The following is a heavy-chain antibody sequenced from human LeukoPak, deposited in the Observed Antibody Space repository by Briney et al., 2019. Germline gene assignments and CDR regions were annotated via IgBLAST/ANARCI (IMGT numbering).Heavy chain of an antibody. D-gene: IGHD2-2*01. CDR3: ARREIMGYCSSTSSYPPNGMDV. CDR2: ISSSGSTI. J-gene: IGHJ6*02. Sequence: GGSLRLSCAASGFTFSDYYMSWIRQAPGKGLEGASYISSSGSTIYYADSVKGRFTISRDNAKNALYLQMNSLRAEDTAVYYCARREIMGYCSSTSSYPPNGMDVWGQGTTVTVSS. CDR1: GFTFSDYY. V-gene: IGHV3-11*01.